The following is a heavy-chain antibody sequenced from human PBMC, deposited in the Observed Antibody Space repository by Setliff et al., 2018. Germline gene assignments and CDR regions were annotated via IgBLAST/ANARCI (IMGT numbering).Heavy chain of an antibody. CDR3: TTDVPHTKGGALYI. V-gene: IGHV3-15*01. CDR2: IKSNPDGGTT. J-gene: IGHJ3*02. CDR1: GFTFRNLW. D-gene: IGHD2-8*01. Sequence: GGSLRLSCVASGFTFRNLWMTWVRQAPGKGLEWVGRIKSNPDGGTTDYAAHVKGRFTISRDDSKNMLYLQMNSLNTEDTAVYYCTTDVPHTKGGALYIWGQGTVVTVSS.